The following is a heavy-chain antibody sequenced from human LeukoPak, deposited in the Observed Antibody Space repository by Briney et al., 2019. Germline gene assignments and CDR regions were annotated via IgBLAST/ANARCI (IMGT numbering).Heavy chain of an antibody. CDR2: IYYSGST. J-gene: IGHJ3*02. D-gene: IGHD3-3*01. V-gene: IGHV4-31*03. CDR3: ARETTYYDFWSGYYPDAFDI. Sequence: PSETLSLTCTVSGGSISSGGYYWSWIRQHPGKGLEWIGYIYYSGSTYYNPSLKSRVTISVDTSKNQFSLKLSSVTAADTAVYYCARETTYYDFWSGYYPDAFDIWGQGTMVTVSS. CDR1: GGSISSGGYY.